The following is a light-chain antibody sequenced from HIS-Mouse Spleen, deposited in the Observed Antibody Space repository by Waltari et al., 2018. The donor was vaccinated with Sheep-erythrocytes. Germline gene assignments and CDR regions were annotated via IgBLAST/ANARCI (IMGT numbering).Light chain of an antibody. CDR2: AAS. Sequence: AIRITQSPSSFSASTGDRVTITCRASQGISSYLAWYQQKPGKAPKLRIYAASTLQRGVPSSFSGSGSGTGFTLTISCLQSEDFATYYCQQYYSYPPTFGQGTKVEIK. CDR3: QQYYSYPPT. J-gene: IGKJ1*01. V-gene: IGKV1-8*01. CDR1: QGISSY.